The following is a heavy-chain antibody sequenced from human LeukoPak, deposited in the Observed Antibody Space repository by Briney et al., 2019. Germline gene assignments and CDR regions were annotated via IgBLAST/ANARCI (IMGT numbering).Heavy chain of an antibody. CDR1: GFTVSSNY. V-gene: IGHV3-66*01. CDR2: IYSGGST. J-gene: IGHJ4*02. Sequence: GGSLRLSCAASGFTVSSNYMSWVRQAPGKGLEWVSVIYSGGSTYYADSVKGRFTISRDNSKNTLYLQMNSLRAEDTAVYYCARVVVAARTEGGKLPDTGFLGFDYWGQGTLVTVSS. CDR3: ARVVVAARTEGGKLPDTGFLGFDY. D-gene: IGHD2-15*01.